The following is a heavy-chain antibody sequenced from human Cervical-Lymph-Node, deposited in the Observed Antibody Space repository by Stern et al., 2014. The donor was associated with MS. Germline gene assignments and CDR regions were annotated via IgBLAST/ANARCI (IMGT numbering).Heavy chain of an antibody. CDR3: ARLSTAVDF. V-gene: IGHV4-59*08. CDR2: ISHRGDT. J-gene: IGHJ4*02. Sequence: QVQLQESGPGLVKPSETLSLTCAVSGGSISSRYWGWIRQPPGKGLEWIGLISHRGDTTDNPLPTNRGTISSTTLQNQLPLTVIIVTAADTAVYYCARLSTAVDFWGQGTLVTVSS. CDR1: GGSISSRY.